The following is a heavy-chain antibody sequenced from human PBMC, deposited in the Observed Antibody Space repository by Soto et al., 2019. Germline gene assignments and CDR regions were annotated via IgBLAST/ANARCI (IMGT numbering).Heavy chain of an antibody. J-gene: IGHJ5*02. Sequence: PGGSLRLSCAASGFTFSNFAMSWVRQAPGKGLEWVSAISGSGTSTYDADSVKGRFSISRDNSKNTLYLQMNSLRAEDTAVYYCAKDAYDFWSGYPNWFDPWGQGTLVTVSS. CDR3: AKDAYDFWSGYPNWFDP. V-gene: IGHV3-23*01. D-gene: IGHD3-3*01. CDR2: ISGSGTST. CDR1: GFTFSNFA.